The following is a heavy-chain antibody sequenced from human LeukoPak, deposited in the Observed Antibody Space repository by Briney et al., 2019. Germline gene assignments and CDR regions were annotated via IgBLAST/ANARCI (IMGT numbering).Heavy chain of an antibody. CDR1: GFTLSSYA. Sequence: GGSLRLSCAASGFTLSSYAMSWVRQAPGKGLEWVSAISDTGNTYHADSVKGRFTISRDNAKNSLYLHLNSLRDEDTAIYYCARDPYNGDYGDFYYYYMDVWGKGTTVTISS. D-gene: IGHD2-8*01. CDR3: ARDPYNGDYGDFYYYYMDV. J-gene: IGHJ6*03. CDR2: ISDTGNT. V-gene: IGHV3-23*01.